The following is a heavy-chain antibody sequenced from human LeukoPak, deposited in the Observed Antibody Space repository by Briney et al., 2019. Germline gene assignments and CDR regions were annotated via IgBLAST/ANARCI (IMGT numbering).Heavy chain of an antibody. D-gene: IGHD6-13*01. J-gene: IGHJ4*02. CDR2: ISAYNGNT. CDR3: ARDLRERRSSWLKFDY. CDR1: GYTFTSYG. V-gene: IGHV1-18*01. Sequence: ASVKVSCKASGYTFTSYGISWLRQAPRQGLEWMGWISAYNGNTNYAQKLQGRVTMTTDTSTSTAYMELRSLRSDDTAVYYCARDLRERRSSWLKFDYWGQGTLVTVSS.